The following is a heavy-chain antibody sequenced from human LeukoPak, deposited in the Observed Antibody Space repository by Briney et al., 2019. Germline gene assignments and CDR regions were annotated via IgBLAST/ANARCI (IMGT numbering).Heavy chain of an antibody. J-gene: IGHJ4*02. CDR1: GFTFSGFG. D-gene: IGHD3-16*02. CDR2: IQYDGSNK. V-gene: IGHV3-30*02. Sequence: GGSLRLSCAASGFTFSGFGMHWVRQVPDKGLAWVAFIQYDGSNKYYADSVKGRFTISRDNSKNTLYLQMNSLRAEDTAVYYCVGLNYNPGSSRTYWGQGTLVTVSS. CDR3: VGLNYNPGSSRTY.